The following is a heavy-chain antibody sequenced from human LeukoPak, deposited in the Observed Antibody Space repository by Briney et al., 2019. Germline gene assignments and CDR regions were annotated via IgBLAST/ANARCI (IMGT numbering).Heavy chain of an antibody. D-gene: IGHD2/OR15-2a*01. Sequence: GGSLRLSCAASGFTFSSYGMHWVRQAPGKGLEWVAFIRYDGSNKYYADSVKGRFTISRDNSKNTLYLQMNSLRAEDTAVYYCAKDHVSHAPPAYYYYYMDVWGKGTTVTVSS. CDR1: GFTFSSYG. J-gene: IGHJ6*03. CDR2: IRYDGSNK. V-gene: IGHV3-30*02. CDR3: AKDHVSHAPPAYYYYYMDV.